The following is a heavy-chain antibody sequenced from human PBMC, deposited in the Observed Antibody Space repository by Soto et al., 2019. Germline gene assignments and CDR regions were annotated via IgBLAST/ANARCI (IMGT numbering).Heavy chain of an antibody. J-gene: IGHJ4*02. D-gene: IGHD5-12*01. CDR3: TASVYDTFLDY. V-gene: IGHV3-73*01. Sequence: XGSLRLSCAASGFTFSGSAMHWVRQASGKGLEWVGRIINKANNYATAYGASVKGRFTISRDESKNTAYLQMNSLKTEDTAVYYCTASVYDTFLDYWAQGSLVTVSS. CDR1: GFTFSGSA. CDR2: IINKANNYAT.